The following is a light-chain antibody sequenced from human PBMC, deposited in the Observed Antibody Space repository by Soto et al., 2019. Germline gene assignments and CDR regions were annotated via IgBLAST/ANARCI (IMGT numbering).Light chain of an antibody. Sequence: DIQMTKSPSSLSSSVGDRVTITCRARQGRRNGLGWYQQKPWQAPKRMHYAASSLQSGVPSRFSGSGSGTEFTLTISSLQPEDFATYYCQQHNSYPYAFGQGTKLEIK. J-gene: IGKJ2*01. V-gene: IGKV1-17*01. CDR1: QGRRNG. CDR3: QQHNSYPYA. CDR2: AAS.